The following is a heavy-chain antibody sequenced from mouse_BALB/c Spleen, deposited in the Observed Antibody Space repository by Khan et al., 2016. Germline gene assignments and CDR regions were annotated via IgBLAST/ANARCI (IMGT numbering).Heavy chain of an antibody. CDR2: IDTNTGEP. J-gene: IGHJ3*01. Sequence: QIQLVQSGPELKKPGETVKISCKASGYSFTNYGMNWVKQAPGKGLKWMGWIDTNTGEPTYAEEFKGRFAFSLETSAITAYLQINNLKNDDTATYFCARWGYDYAWFADWGQGTLVTVSA. D-gene: IGHD2-4*01. V-gene: IGHV9-3*02. CDR1: GYSFTNYG. CDR3: ARWGYDYAWFAD.